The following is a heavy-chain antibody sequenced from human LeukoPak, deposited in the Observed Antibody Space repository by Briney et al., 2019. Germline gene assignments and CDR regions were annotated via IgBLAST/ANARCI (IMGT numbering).Heavy chain of an antibody. CDR1: GGSLSSGTYY. Sequence: SQTLSLTCTVSGGSLSSGTYYWSWIRQPAGEGLEWIGRIYSSGSTNYNPSLKSRVTISVDTSKNQFSLKLSSMTAADTAVYYCARGRIGYCGSTSCPGTFDIWGQGTMVTVSS. CDR3: ARGRIGYCGSTSCPGTFDI. V-gene: IGHV4-61*02. J-gene: IGHJ3*02. CDR2: IYSSGST. D-gene: IGHD2-2*01.